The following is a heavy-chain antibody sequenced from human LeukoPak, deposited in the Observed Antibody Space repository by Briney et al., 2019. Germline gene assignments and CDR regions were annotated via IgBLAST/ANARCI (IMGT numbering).Heavy chain of an antibody. Sequence: PGGSLRLSCAASGFTFSSYAMSWVRQAPGKGLEWVSAISGSGGSTYYADSVKGRFTISRDNAKNSLYVQMNSLRAEDTAMYYCARFGIRGVIDEFDYWGQGTLVTVSS. CDR2: ISGSGGST. CDR1: GFTFSSYA. D-gene: IGHD3-10*01. V-gene: IGHV3-23*01. CDR3: ARFGIRGVIDEFDY. J-gene: IGHJ4*02.